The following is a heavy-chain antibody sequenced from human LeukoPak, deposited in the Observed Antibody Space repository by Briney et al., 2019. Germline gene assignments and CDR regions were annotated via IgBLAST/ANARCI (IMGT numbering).Heavy chain of an antibody. J-gene: IGHJ4*02. V-gene: IGHV1-2*02. CDR3: ARESRDTAWSLDL. CDR2: INPNSGGT. D-gene: IGHD1-1*01. Sequence: ASVKVSCKASGFTFGGYYMHWVRQAPGQGFEWMGWINPNSGGTNFAQKFQGRVTMTRDTSINTVYMELSSLGSDDTAVYYCARESRDTAWSLDLWGQGTLVTVSS. CDR1: GFTFGGYY.